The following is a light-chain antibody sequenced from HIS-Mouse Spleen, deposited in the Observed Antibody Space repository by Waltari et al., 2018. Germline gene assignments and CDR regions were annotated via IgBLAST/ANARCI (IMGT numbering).Light chain of an antibody. CDR1: SSDVGSYNL. V-gene: IGLV2-23*01. CDR2: EGS. Sequence: QSALTQPASVSGSPGQSITISCTGTSSDVGSYNLVSWYQQHPGKAPKLMNYEGSKRPSGVSNLFSGSKSGNTASLTISGLQAEDEADYYCCSYAGSSTPHVVFGGGTKLTVL. J-gene: IGLJ2*01. CDR3: CSYAGSSTPHVV.